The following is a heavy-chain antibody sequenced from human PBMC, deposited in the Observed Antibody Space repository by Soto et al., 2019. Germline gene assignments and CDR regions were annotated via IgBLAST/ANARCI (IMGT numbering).Heavy chain of an antibody. CDR1: GGTFSSYA. Sequence: GASVKVSCKASGGTFSSYAISWVRQAPGQGLEWMGGIIPIFGTANYAQKFQGRVTITADESTSTAYMELSSLRSEDTAVYYCARDPGYCSGGSCYDYWGQGTLVTVSS. V-gene: IGHV1-69*13. D-gene: IGHD2-15*01. CDR3: ARDPGYCSGGSCYDY. J-gene: IGHJ4*02. CDR2: IIPIFGTA.